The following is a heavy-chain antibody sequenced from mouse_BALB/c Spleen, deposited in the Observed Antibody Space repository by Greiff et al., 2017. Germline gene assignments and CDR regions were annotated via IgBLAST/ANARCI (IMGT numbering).Heavy chain of an antibody. CDR3: AIYDGYYGYFDV. CDR2: IYPGNGDT. Sequence: PGAELVKPGASVKMSCKASGYTFTSYNMHWVKQTPGQGLEWIGAIYPGNGDTSYNQKFKGKATLTADKSSSTAYMQLSSLTSEDSAVYYCAIYDGYYGYFDVWGAGTTVTVSS. J-gene: IGHJ1*01. CDR1: GYTFTSYN. D-gene: IGHD2-3*01. V-gene: IGHV1-12*01.